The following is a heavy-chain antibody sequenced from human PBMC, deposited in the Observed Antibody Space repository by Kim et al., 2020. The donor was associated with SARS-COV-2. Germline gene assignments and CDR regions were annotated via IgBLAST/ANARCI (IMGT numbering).Heavy chain of an antibody. D-gene: IGHD2-15*01. CDR2: ISGSDDTT. J-gene: IGHJ1*01. CDR1: GFTFSAYA. CDR3: AKHFGSGSSEFQH. Sequence: GGSLRLSCAASGFTFSAYAMSWVRQAPGKGLEWVSGISGSDDTTYYADSVKGRFIISRDNSKNALHLQMNSLRAEDTAVYYCAKHFGSGSSEFQHWGQGTLVTVSS. V-gene: IGHV3-23*01.